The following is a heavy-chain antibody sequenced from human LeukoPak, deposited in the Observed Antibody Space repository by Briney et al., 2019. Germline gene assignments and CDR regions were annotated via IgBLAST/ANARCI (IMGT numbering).Heavy chain of an antibody. J-gene: IGHJ4*02. CDR2: ISGSGGST. D-gene: IGHD2-15*01. Sequence: GGSLRLSCAASGFTFSSYAMSWVRQAPGKGLEWLSGISGSGGSTYYADSVKGRFTISRDNSKNTLYLQMNSLRAEDTAVYYCAKGHRSGGTCYYDYWGQGTLVTVSS. CDR1: GFTFSSYA. V-gene: IGHV3-23*01. CDR3: AKGHRSGGTCYYDY.